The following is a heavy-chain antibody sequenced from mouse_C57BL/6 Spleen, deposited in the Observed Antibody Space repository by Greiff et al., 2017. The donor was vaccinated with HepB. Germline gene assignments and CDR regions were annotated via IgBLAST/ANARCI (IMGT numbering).Heavy chain of an antibody. Sequence: DVKLVESGGGLVKPGGSLKLSCAASGFTFSSYAMSWVRQTPEKRLEWVATISDGGSYTYYPDNVKGRFTISRDNAKNNLYLQMSHLKSEDTAMYYCARGGLRVFYYAMDYWGQGTSVTVSS. D-gene: IGHD1-1*01. CDR3: ARGGLRVFYYAMDY. V-gene: IGHV5-4*03. CDR2: ISDGGSYT. J-gene: IGHJ4*01. CDR1: GFTFSSYA.